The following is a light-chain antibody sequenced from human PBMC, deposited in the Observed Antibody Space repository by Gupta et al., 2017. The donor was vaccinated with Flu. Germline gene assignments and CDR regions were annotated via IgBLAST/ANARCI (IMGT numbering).Light chain of an antibody. CDR2: KAS. V-gene: IGKV1-5*03. Sequence: DIQMTQSPSTLSASVGDRVTIPCRASQSISSWLAWYQQKPGKAPKLLIYKASRGESGVPSRFSGSGSGTEFTLTISSLQPDDGATYYCQQDNSYSTFGQGTKVEIK. J-gene: IGKJ1*01. CDR1: QSISSW. CDR3: QQDNSYST.